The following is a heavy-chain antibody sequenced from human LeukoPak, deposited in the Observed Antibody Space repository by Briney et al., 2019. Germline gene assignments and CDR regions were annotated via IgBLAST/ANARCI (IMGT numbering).Heavy chain of an antibody. D-gene: IGHD3-3*01. Sequence: GGSLRLSCAGSGFTFSSYSMNWVRQAPGKGLEWVSYISSTSATIYYADSVKGRFTISRDDSKNTLYLQMSSLKTEAKSVYYCARFLGRITISGVVPDGMDVWGQGTTVTVSS. CDR1: GFTFSSYS. J-gene: IGHJ6*02. CDR2: ISSTSATI. V-gene: IGHV3-48*01. CDR3: ARFLGRITISGVVPDGMDV.